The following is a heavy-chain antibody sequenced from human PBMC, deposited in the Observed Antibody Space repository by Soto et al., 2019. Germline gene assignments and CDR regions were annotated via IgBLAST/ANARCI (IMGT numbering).Heavy chain of an antibody. Sequence: EVQLVESGGGLVQPGGSLTLSCAASGFTFSSYWMHWVRQAPGKGLVWVSRIKSDGSGTFYADSVKGRLTISRDNARNTLYLQLPSLSAEDTSVYFCVRGDRDQYYGNGYLGRHWGQGTLVPVSS. J-gene: IGHJ4*02. V-gene: IGHV3-74*01. CDR1: GFTFSSYW. CDR2: IKSDGSGT. D-gene: IGHD3-16*01. CDR3: VRGDRDQYYGNGYLGRH.